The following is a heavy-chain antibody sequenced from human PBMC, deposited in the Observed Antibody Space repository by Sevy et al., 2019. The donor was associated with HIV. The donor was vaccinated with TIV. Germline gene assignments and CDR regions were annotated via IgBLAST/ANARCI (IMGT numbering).Heavy chain of an antibody. D-gene: IGHD3-10*01. CDR3: ARDGLGSGTSQNWFDP. Sequence: GSLRLSCVASGFAFSSYTMNWVRQAPGKGLEWVSSISSSSDYIYYAASVRGRFTISRDNAKKSLYLQMNSLRAEDTAVYYCARDGLGSGTSQNWFDPWGQGTLVTVSS. CDR1: GFAFSSYT. CDR2: ISSSSDYI. V-gene: IGHV3-21*01. J-gene: IGHJ5*02.